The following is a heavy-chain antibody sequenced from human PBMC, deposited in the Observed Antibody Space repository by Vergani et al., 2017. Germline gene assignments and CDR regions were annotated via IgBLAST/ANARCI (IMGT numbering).Heavy chain of an antibody. Sequence: VQLLESGGGLVQPGGSLRLSCAASGFTFSSYAMHWVRQAPGKGLEWVAVISYDGSNKYYADSVKGRFTISRDNSKNTLYLQMNSLRAEDTAVYYCASSSGGSCYSVLCYMDVWGKGTTVTVSS. J-gene: IGHJ6*03. D-gene: IGHD2-15*01. V-gene: IGHV3-30-3*01. CDR1: GFTFSSYA. CDR2: ISYDGSNK. CDR3: ASSSGGSCYSVLCYMDV.